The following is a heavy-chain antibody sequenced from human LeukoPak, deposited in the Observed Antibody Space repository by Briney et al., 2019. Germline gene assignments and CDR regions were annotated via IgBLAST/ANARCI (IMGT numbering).Heavy chain of an antibody. V-gene: IGHV3-74*03. CDR3: ARECSFDYDNTGYSSWFDP. Sequence: GGSLRLSCAASGFTFSIHWMHWVRQVPGKGLVWVSRISDDGTTTKYADSVKGRFTISRDNAKNMLYLQMNSLRAEDTAVYYCARECSFDYDNTGYSSWFDPWGQGTLVTVSS. CDR2: ISDDGTTT. D-gene: IGHD3-22*01. J-gene: IGHJ5*02. CDR1: GFTFSIHW.